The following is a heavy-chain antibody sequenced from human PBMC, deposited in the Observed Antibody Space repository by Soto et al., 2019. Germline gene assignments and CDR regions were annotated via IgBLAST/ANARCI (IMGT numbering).Heavy chain of an antibody. Sequence: PGGSLRLSCAASGFTFSSYAMHWVRQAPGKGLEWVAVISYDGSNKYYADSVKGRFTISRDNSKNTLYLQMNSLRAEDTAVYYCARPNRGVFPYYFDYWGQGTLVTVSS. D-gene: IGHD3-10*01. CDR2: ISYDGSNK. CDR1: GFTFSSYA. J-gene: IGHJ4*02. CDR3: ARPNRGVFPYYFDY. V-gene: IGHV3-30-3*01.